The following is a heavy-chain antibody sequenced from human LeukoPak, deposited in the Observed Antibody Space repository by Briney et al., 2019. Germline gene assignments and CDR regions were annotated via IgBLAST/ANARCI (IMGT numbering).Heavy chain of an antibody. D-gene: IGHD2-2*01. J-gene: IGHJ6*03. Sequence: PSETLSLTCTVSGGSISSYDWSWIRQPAGKGLEWIGRIYTSGSTNYNPSLKSRVTMSVDTSKNQFSLKLSSVTAADTAVYYCARGIYCSSTSCYYYYYYMDVWGKGTTVTVSS. CDR2: IYTSGST. V-gene: IGHV4-4*07. CDR3: ARGIYCSSTSCYYYYYYMDV. CDR1: GGSISSYD.